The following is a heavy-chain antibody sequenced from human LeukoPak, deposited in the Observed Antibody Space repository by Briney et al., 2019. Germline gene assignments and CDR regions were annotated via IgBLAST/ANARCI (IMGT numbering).Heavy chain of an antibody. J-gene: IGHJ4*02. CDR3: ARGDYD. CDR2: ISAGGSTM. V-gene: IGHV3-48*02. Sequence: GGSLRLSRAASGFTFSRYSLNWVRQAPGKGLEWISYISAGGSTMYYADSVKGRFTISRDNAKNALYLQVSSLRDEDTAVYYCARGDYDWGQGTLVTVSS. D-gene: IGHD3-16*01. CDR1: GFTFSRYS.